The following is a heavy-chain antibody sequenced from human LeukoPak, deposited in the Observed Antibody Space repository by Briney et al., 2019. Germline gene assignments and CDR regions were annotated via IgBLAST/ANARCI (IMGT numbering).Heavy chain of an antibody. D-gene: IGHD6-19*01. CDR2: IIPILGIA. J-gene: IGHJ4*02. CDR3: ARDPGYSSGWYYFDY. Sequence: GASVKVSCKASGGTFSSYAISWVRQAPGQGLEWMGRIIPILGIANYAQKFQGRVTITADKSTSTAYMELSSLRSDDTAVYYCARDPGYSSGWYYFDYWGQGTLVTVSS. CDR1: GGTFSSYA. V-gene: IGHV1-69*04.